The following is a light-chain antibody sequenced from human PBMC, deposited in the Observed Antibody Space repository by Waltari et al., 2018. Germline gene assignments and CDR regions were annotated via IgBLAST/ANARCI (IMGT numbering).Light chain of an antibody. CDR1: SNDDGGYNS. V-gene: IGLV2-14*01. Sequence: QSALTQPASVSGSPGQSVTIFCAGTSNDDGGYNSVSWYQEHPGPAPRVIIYDVSDRPSGVSDRFSGSKSGNTASLTISGLQAEDEADYYCSSQSSNDVVLFGGGTKLTVL. CDR2: DVS. J-gene: IGLJ2*01. CDR3: SSQSSNDVVL.